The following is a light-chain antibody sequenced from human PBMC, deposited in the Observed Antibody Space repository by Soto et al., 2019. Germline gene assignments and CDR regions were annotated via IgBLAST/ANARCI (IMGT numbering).Light chain of an antibody. CDR2: AAS. V-gene: IGKV1-9*01. CDR1: QGISNY. J-gene: IGKJ5*01. Sequence: DSHLTQSPSFLSAYGGDRVAITCGASQGISNYLDWYQQKSGKAAKLLIHAASTLQSGVPSRCSGSGSGTEFPLTISSLQPEDLATCYCQQVNTYPIAFGQGPRLEIK. CDR3: QQVNTYPIA.